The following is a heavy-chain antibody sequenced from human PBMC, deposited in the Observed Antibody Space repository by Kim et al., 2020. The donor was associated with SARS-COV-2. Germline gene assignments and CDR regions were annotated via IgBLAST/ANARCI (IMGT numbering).Heavy chain of an antibody. V-gene: IGHV3-33*01. Sequence: GGSLRLSCAASGFTFSSYGMHWVRQAPGKGLEWVAVIWYDGSNKYYADSVKGRFTISRDNSKNTLYLQMNSLRAEDTAVYYCARDAEILGTFDIWGQGTLGTVSS. CDR1: GFTFSSYG. J-gene: IGHJ3*02. CDR2: IWYDGSNK. CDR3: ARDAEILGTFDI. D-gene: IGHD1-26*01.